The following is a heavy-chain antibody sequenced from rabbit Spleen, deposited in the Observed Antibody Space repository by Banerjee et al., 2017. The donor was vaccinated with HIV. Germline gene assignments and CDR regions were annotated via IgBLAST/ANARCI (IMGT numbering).Heavy chain of an antibody. CDR2: IDAGSSGFT. V-gene: IGHV1S40*01. Sequence: QSLEESGGDLVKPGASLTLTCTASGVSFSSSSYVCWVRQAPGKGLEWIACIDAGSSGFTYFATWAKGRFTFSKTSSTTVTLQMTSPTAADTATYFCARSPSGAGGVNANLWGQGTLVTVS. D-gene: IGHD1-1*01. CDR1: GVSFSSSSY. J-gene: IGHJ4*01. CDR3: ARSPSGAGGVNANL.